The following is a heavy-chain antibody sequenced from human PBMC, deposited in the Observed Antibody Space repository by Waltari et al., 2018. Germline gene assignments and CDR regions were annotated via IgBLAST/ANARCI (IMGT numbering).Heavy chain of an antibody. Sequence: QVQLVQSGAEVKKPGASVKVSCQASGYTFTSYDINWVRQATGQGLEWMGWMNPNSGNTGYAQKFQGRVTMTRNTSISTAYMELSSLRSEDTAVYYCALSIAVAGQFDYWGQGTLVTVSS. CDR1: GYTFTSYD. D-gene: IGHD6-19*01. V-gene: IGHV1-8*01. CDR2: MNPNSGNT. J-gene: IGHJ4*02. CDR3: ALSIAVAGQFDY.